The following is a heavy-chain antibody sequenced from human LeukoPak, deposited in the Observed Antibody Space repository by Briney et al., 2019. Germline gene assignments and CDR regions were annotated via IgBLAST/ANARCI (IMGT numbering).Heavy chain of an antibody. Sequence: GGSLRLSCAASGFTFSSYSMNWVRQAPGKGLEGVSSISSSSSYIYYADSVKGGFTISRDNAKNSLYLQMNSLRAEDTAVYYCASIPPFYYDFWSGVQYYMDVWGKGTTVTVSS. D-gene: IGHD3-3*01. V-gene: IGHV3-21*01. J-gene: IGHJ6*03. CDR3: ASIPPFYYDFWSGVQYYMDV. CDR2: ISSSSSYI. CDR1: GFTFSSYS.